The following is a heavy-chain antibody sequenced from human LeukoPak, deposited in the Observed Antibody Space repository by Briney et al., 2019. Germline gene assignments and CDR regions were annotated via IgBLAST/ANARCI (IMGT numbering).Heavy chain of an antibody. CDR2: IYSGGST. Sequence: GGSLRLSCAASGFTVSSNYMSWVRQAPGKGLEWVSVIYSGGSTYYADSVKGRFTISRDNSKNTLYLQMNSLRAEDTAVYYCARGYGSSWYFPGYGGQGPLVTVSS. D-gene: IGHD6-13*01. J-gene: IGHJ4*02. V-gene: IGHV3-66*01. CDR3: ARGYGSSWYFPGY. CDR1: GFTVSSNY.